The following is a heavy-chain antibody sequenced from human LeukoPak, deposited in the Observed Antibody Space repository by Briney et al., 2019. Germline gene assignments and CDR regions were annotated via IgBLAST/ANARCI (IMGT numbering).Heavy chain of an antibody. CDR2: INPNSGGT. Sequence: ASVKVSCKASGYTFTGYYMHWVRQAPGQGLEWMGWINPNSGGTNYAQKFQGRVTMTRDTSISTAYMELSRLRSDDTAVYYCASELHYCSSTSCLKWFDPWGQGTLVTVSS. V-gene: IGHV1-2*02. CDR3: ASELHYCSSTSCLKWFDP. J-gene: IGHJ5*02. D-gene: IGHD2-2*01. CDR1: GYTFTGYY.